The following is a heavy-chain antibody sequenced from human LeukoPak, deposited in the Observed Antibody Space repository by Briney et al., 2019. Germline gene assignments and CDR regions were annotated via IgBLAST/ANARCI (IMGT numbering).Heavy chain of an antibody. D-gene: IGHD1-14*01. Sequence: GGSQRLSCAASGFTFSTYWMHWVRQAPGKGLVWVSRINSDWSSTSYADSVKGRFTISRDNAKNTLYLQMNSLRAEDTAVYYCARVGPGVLAAFDIWGQGTMVTVSS. CDR1: GFTFSTYW. V-gene: IGHV3-74*01. J-gene: IGHJ3*02. CDR2: INSDWSST. CDR3: ARVGPGVLAAFDI.